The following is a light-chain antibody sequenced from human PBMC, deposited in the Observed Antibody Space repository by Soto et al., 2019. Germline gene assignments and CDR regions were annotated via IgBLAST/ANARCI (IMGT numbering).Light chain of an antibody. CDR2: DTT. Sequence: QAVVTQEPSLTVSPGGTVTLTCGSSTGAVTNGHYPYWFQQKPGQAPRTLIYDTTNTLSWTPARFSGSLLGGKAALTLSGAQPGDEAEYYCSLSYSGAVVFGGGTKLT. V-gene: IGLV7-46*01. CDR3: SLSYSGAVV. J-gene: IGLJ2*01. CDR1: TGAVTNGHY.